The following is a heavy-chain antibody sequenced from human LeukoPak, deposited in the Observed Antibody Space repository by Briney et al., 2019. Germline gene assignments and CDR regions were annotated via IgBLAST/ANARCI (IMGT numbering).Heavy chain of an antibody. V-gene: IGHV3-7*01. J-gene: IGHJ3*02. D-gene: IGHD5-24*01. Sequence: GGSLRLSCAASGFIFSNYWMSWVRQAPGKGLEWVANIKQDGSEKYYVDSVKGRFTISRDNAKKSLYLQMNSLRAEDTAVYYCVRDVQFAFDIWGQGTMVTVSS. CDR3: VRDVQFAFDI. CDR2: IKQDGSEK. CDR1: GFIFSNYW.